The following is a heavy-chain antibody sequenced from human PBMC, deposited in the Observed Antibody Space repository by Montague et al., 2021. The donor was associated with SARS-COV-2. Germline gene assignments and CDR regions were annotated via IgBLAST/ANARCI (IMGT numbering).Heavy chain of an antibody. J-gene: IGHJ4*02. V-gene: IGHV4-39*07. CDR1: GGSISSSTSNW. CDR3: VRSRDCFFDY. D-gene: IGHD2-21*02. CDR2: MYYNGXT. Sequence: SETLSLTCTVSGGSISSSTSNWWGWIRQSPGKGLEWIASMYYNGXTYYNPSLKSRVTISVDTSMYQVSLKLSSVTAADTAVYYCVRSRDCFFDYWGQGTLVTVPS.